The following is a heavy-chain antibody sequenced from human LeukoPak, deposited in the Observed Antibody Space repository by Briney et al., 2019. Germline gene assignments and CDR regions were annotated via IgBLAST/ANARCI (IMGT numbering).Heavy chain of an antibody. CDR3: ARDPSDGGGWDFDY. V-gene: IGHV6-1*01. J-gene: IGHJ4*02. Sequence: SQTLSLTCALSGDSVSSNSAAWRWLRPSPSRGLEWLGRTYYRSKWYNEYAVSVKSRITINPDTSKNQFSLQLNSVTPEDTAVYYCARDPSDGGGWDFDYWGQGTLVTVSS. CDR1: GDSVSSNSAA. CDR2: TYYRSKWYN. D-gene: IGHD6-19*01.